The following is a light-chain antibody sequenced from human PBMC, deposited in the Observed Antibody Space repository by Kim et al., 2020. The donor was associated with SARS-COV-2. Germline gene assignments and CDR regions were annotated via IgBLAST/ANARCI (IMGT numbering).Light chain of an antibody. CDR2: EDN. J-gene: IGLJ2*01. V-gene: IGLV6-57*01. CDR3: QSYDSSNVV. Sequence: GETVTASRTGSSGSIASNYVAWYQHRPGTSPTPVIYEDNQRPSGVPDRFSGSIDSSSNSASITISGLKDEDEAYYCCQSYDSSNVVFGGGTQLTVL. CDR1: SGSIASNY.